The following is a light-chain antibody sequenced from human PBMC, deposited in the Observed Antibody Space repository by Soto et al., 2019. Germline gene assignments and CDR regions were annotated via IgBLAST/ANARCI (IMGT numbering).Light chain of an antibody. J-gene: IGKJ5*01. CDR2: GAS. CDR3: QQYGSSHT. Sequence: EVVLTQSPGTLSLSPGERATLSXXASQRVNSDYFAWYQQKPGQAPRLLIFGASTRATGIPDRFSGSGAGAYFNLTISRLEPADFGVYYCQQYGSSHTFGQGTRLEIK. CDR1: QRVNSDY. V-gene: IGKV3-20*01.